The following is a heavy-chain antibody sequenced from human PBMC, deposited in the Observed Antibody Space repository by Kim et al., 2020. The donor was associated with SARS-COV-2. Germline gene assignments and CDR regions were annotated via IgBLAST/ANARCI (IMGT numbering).Heavy chain of an antibody. CDR2: IWYDGSNK. J-gene: IGHJ6*02. CDR1: GFTFSSYG. D-gene: IGHD6-19*01. Sequence: GGSLRLSCAASGFTFSSYGMHWVRQAPGKGLEWVAVIWYDGSNKYYADSVKGRFTISRDNSKNTLYLQMNSLRAEDTAVYYCASSQYSSGWHYYYYGMDVWGQGTTVTVSS. V-gene: IGHV3-33*01. CDR3: ASSQYSSGWHYYYYGMDV.